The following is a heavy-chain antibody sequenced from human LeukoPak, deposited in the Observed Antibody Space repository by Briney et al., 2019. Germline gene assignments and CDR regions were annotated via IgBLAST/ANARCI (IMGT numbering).Heavy chain of an antibody. J-gene: IGHJ5*02. D-gene: IGHD3-22*01. Sequence: ASVKVSCKASGYTSTSYDINWVRQATGQGLEWMGWMNPNSGNTGYAQKFQGRVTITRNTSISTAYMELSSLRSEDTAVYYCARGWFPFFTMTESDWFDPWGQGTLVTVSS. CDR1: GYTSTSYD. V-gene: IGHV1-8*03. CDR2: MNPNSGNT. CDR3: ARGWFPFFTMTESDWFDP.